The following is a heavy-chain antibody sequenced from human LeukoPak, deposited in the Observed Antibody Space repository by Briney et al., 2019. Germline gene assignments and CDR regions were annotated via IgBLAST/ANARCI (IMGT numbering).Heavy chain of an antibody. CDR1: GGSISSYY. Sequence: SETLSLTCTGSGGSISSYYWSWIRQPPGKGLEWIGYIYYSGSTNYNPSLKSRVTISVDTSKNQFSLKLSSVTAADTAVYYCARAKRRYSSSWYGWFDPWGQGTLVTVSS. CDR2: IYYSGST. D-gene: IGHD6-13*01. V-gene: IGHV4-59*12. CDR3: ARAKRRYSSSWYGWFDP. J-gene: IGHJ5*02.